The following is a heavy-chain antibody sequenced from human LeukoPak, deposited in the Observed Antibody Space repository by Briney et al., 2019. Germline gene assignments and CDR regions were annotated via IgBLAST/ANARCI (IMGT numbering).Heavy chain of an antibody. D-gene: IGHD6-19*01. CDR2: ISDTGST. Sequence: SETLSLTCTVSGGSISSYYWSWIRQPPGKGLEWIGYISDTGSTNYNPSLKSRVAISLDTPKNQFSLQLRSVTAADTAVYFCARYSGGWPYYFDYWGQGTLVTVSS. CDR1: GGSISSYY. CDR3: ARYSGGWPYYFDY. J-gene: IGHJ4*02. V-gene: IGHV4-59*08.